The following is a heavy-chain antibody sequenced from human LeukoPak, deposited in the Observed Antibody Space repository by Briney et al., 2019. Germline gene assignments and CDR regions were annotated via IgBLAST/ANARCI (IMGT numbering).Heavy chain of an antibody. Sequence: SQTLSLTCTVSGGSISSGDYYWSWIRQPPGKGLEWIGYIYYSGTTYYNPSLKLRVTISVDTSKNQFSLKVSSVTAADTAVYYCARAQKNSYYGMDVWGQGTTVTVSS. CDR1: GGSISSGDYY. CDR2: IYYSGTT. J-gene: IGHJ6*02. CDR3: ARAQKNSYYGMDV. V-gene: IGHV4-30-4*01.